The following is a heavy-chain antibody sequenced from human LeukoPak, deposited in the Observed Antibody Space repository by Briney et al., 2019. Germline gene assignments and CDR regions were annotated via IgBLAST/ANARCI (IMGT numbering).Heavy chain of an antibody. Sequence: PSETLSLTCTVSGGSISSYYWSWIRQPPGKGLEWIGYIYYSGSTNYNPSPKSRVTISVDTSKNQFSLKLSSVTAADTAVYYCTRLLSSGWYNWFDPWGQGTLVTVSS. D-gene: IGHD6-19*01. CDR2: IYYSGST. CDR3: TRLLSSGWYNWFDP. CDR1: GGSISSYY. J-gene: IGHJ5*02. V-gene: IGHV4-59*01.